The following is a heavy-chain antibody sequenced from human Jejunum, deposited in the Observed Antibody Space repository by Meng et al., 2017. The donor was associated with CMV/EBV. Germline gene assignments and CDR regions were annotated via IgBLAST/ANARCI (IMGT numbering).Heavy chain of an antibody. V-gene: IGHV4-34*01. CDR2: VTPSGTA. CDR3: AGAPPVAAPGSYFDS. CDR1: ASFSDNY. J-gene: IGHJ4*02. D-gene: IGHD1-14*01. Sequence: ASFSDNYWGWIRQSPGKELEWIGEVTPSGTATYNPSLESRVTISRDTSKNQFSLRLTSVTVEDTAVYYCAGAPPVAAPGSYFDSWGQGAQVTVSS.